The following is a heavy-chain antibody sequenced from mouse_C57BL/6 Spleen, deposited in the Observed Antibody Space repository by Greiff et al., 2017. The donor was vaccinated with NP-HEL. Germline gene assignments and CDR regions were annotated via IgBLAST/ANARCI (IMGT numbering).Heavy chain of an antibody. CDR3: ASEQLRLRLGY. J-gene: IGHJ2*01. CDR1: GYTFTDHT. V-gene: IGHV1-78*01. D-gene: IGHD3-2*02. CDR2: IYPRDGST. Sequence: VKLVESDAELVKPGASVKISCKVSGYTFTDHTIHWMKQRPEQGLEWIGYIYPRDGSTKYNEKFKGKATLTADKSSSTAYMQLNSLTSEDSAVYFCASEQLRLRLGYWGQGTTLTVSS.